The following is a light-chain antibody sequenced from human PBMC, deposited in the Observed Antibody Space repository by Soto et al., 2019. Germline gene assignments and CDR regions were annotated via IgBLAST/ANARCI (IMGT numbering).Light chain of an antibody. CDR3: SSYAGSNNLV. V-gene: IGLV2-8*01. CDR2: EVS. CDR1: SSDVGGYNY. J-gene: IGLJ2*01. Sequence: QSALTQPPSASGSPGQSVTISCTGTSSDVGGYNYVSWYQQQPCKAPKLMIYEVSKRPSGVPDRFSGSKSGNTASLTVSGLQAEDEADYYCSSYAGSNNLVFGGGIKLSVL.